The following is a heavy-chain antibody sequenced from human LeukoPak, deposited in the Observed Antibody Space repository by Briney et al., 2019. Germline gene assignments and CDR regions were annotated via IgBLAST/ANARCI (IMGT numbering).Heavy chain of an antibody. J-gene: IGHJ3*01. CDR1: GYPFTSYW. D-gene: IGHD2-2*01. CDR2: RNPADSDT. CDR3: ARHVSSSRVAYDV. Sequence: GGSLQISCKGSGYPFTSYWIGWVRQMQGKGLEWMGLRNPADSDTRYSPSFQGQVTISVDKCSSTAYLEWSSLKASDTAMYYCARHVSSSRVAYDVWGQGTMVTVSS. V-gene: IGHV5-51*01.